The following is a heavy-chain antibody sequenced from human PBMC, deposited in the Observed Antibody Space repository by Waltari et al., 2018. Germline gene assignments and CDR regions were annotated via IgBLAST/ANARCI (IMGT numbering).Heavy chain of an antibody. V-gene: IGHV4-4*07. CDR3: ARSYSGYDYDS. J-gene: IGHJ4*02. Sequence: QVQLQESGPGLVKPSETLSLTCTVSGGSISSYYWSWIRQPAGEGLEWIGRINTSGNTKFNPSLERRVTVSVDTSKNQFSLKLSSVTAADTAVYYCARSYSGYDYDSWGQATLVTVSS. D-gene: IGHD5-12*01. CDR1: GGSISSYY. CDR2: INTSGNT.